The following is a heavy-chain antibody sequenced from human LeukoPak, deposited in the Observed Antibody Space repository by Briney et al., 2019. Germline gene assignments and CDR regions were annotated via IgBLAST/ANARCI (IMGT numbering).Heavy chain of an antibody. J-gene: IGHJ4*02. CDR3: TRVGLVGDPFDY. CDR1: GFTFSSYS. D-gene: IGHD2-21*01. Sequence: GGSLRLSCAASGFTFSSYSMNWVRQAPGKGLEWVGFIRSKAYGGTTEYAASVKGRFTISRDDSKSIAYLQMNSLKTEDTAVYYCTRVGLVGDPFDYWGQGTLVTVSS. V-gene: IGHV3-49*04. CDR2: IRSKAYGGTT.